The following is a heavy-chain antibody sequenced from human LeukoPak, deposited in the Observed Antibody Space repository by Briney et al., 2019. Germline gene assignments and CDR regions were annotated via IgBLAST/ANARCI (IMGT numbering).Heavy chain of an antibody. D-gene: IGHD2-21*02. CDR1: GGSISSGGYY. CDR2: IYYSGST. V-gene: IGHV4-31*03. Sequence: PSQTLSLTCTVSGGSISSGGYYWSWIRQHPGKGLEWIGYIYYSGSTCYNPSLKSRVTISIDTSKNQFSLELSSVTAADTAVYYCARTYMTSARFDPWGQGTLVTVSS. CDR3: ARTYMTSARFDP. J-gene: IGHJ5*02.